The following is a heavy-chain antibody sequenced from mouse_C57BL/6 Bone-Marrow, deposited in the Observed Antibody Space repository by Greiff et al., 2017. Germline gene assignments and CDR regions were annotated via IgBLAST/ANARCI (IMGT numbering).Heavy chain of an antibody. Sequence: VQLQQSGAELVKPGASVKISCKASGYTFTDYYINWVKQRPGQGLEWIGTIGPGSGSTYYNEKFKGKATLTADKSSSPAYMQRSSLTSEDSAVYVCASYSNYGFDAMDYWGQGTSVTVAS. V-gene: IGHV1-77*01. CDR1: GYTFTDYY. CDR3: ASYSNYGFDAMDY. D-gene: IGHD2-5*01. J-gene: IGHJ4*01. CDR2: IGPGSGST.